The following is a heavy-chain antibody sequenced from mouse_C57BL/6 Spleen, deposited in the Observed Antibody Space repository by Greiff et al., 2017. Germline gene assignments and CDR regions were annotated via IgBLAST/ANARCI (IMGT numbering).Heavy chain of an antibody. CDR2: ISNGGGST. CDR3: ARRVDGYYVDAMDY. D-gene: IGHD2-3*01. CDR1: GFTFSDYY. Sequence: EVMLVESGGGLVQPGGSLKLSCAASGFTFSDYYMYWVRQTPEKRLEWVAYISNGGGSTYYPDTVKGRFTISRDNAKNTLYLQMSRLKSEDTAMYYCARRVDGYYVDAMDYWGQGTSVTVSS. J-gene: IGHJ4*01. V-gene: IGHV5-12*01.